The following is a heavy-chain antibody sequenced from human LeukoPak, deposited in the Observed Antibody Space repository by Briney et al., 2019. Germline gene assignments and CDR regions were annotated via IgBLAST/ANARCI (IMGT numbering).Heavy chain of an antibody. Sequence: TGGSLRLSCAAFGFTFSSYAMSWVRQAPGKGLEWVSAISGSGGSTYYADSVKGRFTISRDNSKNTLYLQMNSLRAEDTAVYYCAKAAAYCGGDCKPPYNWFDPWGQGTLVTVSS. CDR3: AKAAAYCGGDCKPPYNWFDP. D-gene: IGHD2-21*01. CDR2: ISGSGGST. J-gene: IGHJ5*02. V-gene: IGHV3-23*01. CDR1: GFTFSSYA.